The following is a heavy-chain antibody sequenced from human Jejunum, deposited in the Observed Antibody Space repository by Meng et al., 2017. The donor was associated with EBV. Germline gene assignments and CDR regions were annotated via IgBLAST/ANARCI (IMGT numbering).Heavy chain of an antibody. CDR2: ISGNSGHI. Sequence: GQLVESGGGLAQPGGSLRPSWVGSDFTFGEYSMNWVRQAPGKGLEWVSSISGNSGHIDYADSLKGRFTISRDNAKKSLFLQMDSLRVDDTAVYYCAAGTTTTTKYNWLDPWGLGTLVTVSS. D-gene: IGHD1-1*01. CDR3: AAGTTTTTKYNWLDP. V-gene: IGHV3-21*01. J-gene: IGHJ5*02. CDR1: DFTFGEYS.